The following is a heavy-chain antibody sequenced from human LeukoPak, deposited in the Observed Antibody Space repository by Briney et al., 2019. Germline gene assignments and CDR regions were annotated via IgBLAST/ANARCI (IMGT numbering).Heavy chain of an antibody. CDR3: AREYCSGGGCYWNWFDP. J-gene: IGHJ5*02. CDR1: GITFSSHW. V-gene: IGHV3-7*04. CDR2: IKQDGSEK. D-gene: IGHD2-15*01. Sequence: PGGSLGLSCAASGITFSSHWMTWVRQVPGKGLEWVANIKQDGSEKYYVDSVKGRFTISRDSAKNSLYLQMNSLRAEDTAVYYCAREYCSGGGCYWNWFDPWGQGTLVTVSS.